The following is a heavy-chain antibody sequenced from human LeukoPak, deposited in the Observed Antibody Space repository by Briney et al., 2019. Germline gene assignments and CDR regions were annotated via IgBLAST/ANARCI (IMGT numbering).Heavy chain of an antibody. D-gene: IGHD2-2*01. CDR1: GFPFSSYA. V-gene: IGHV3-23*01. Sequence: GGSLSLSCAASGFPFSSYAMSWVRQAPGKGLEWVSAISGSGGSTYYADSVKGRFTISRDNSKNTLYLQMNSLRAEDTAVYYCAKGDFVVVPAATAGTAWGQGTLVTVSS. J-gene: IGHJ4*02. CDR3: AKGDFVVVPAATAGTA. CDR2: ISGSGGST.